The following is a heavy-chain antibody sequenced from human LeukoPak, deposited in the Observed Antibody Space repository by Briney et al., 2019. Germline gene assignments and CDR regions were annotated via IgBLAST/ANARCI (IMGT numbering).Heavy chain of an antibody. CDR3: ARDPYYYGSGSLGHWFDP. CDR2: INHRGST. D-gene: IGHD3-10*01. Sequence: SETLSLTCVVYGGSFSGYHWSWIRQSPGKGLEWIGEINHRGSTNYNPSLKRRVTMSLDTSKNQFSLKLSSVTAADTAVYYCARDPYYYGSGSLGHWFDPWGQGTLVTVSS. V-gene: IGHV4-34*01. CDR1: GGSFSGYH. J-gene: IGHJ5*02.